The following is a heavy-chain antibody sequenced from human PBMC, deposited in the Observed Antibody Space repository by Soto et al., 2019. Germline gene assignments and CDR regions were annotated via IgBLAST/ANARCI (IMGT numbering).Heavy chain of an antibody. D-gene: IGHD3-10*01. CDR2: IYYSGST. Sequence: QVQLQESGPGLVKPSETLSLTCTVSGGSISSYYWSWIRQPPGKGLEWLGYIYYSGSTNYNPSLKSRVTIPVDTPKNQLSLKLNSMTAAHTAVYYCARHNYGSGSTYFDYWGQGTLVTVSS. CDR1: GGSISSYY. J-gene: IGHJ4*02. CDR3: ARHNYGSGSTYFDY. V-gene: IGHV4-59*08.